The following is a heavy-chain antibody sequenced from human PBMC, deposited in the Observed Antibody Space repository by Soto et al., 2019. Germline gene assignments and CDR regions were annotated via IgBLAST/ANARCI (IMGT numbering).Heavy chain of an antibody. CDR2: INPNSGGT. CDR3: ARGISITMIVVVINDY. J-gene: IGHJ4*02. CDR1: GYTFTGYY. V-gene: IGHV1-2*02. D-gene: IGHD3-22*01. Sequence: ASVEVSCKASGYTFTGYYVHWVRQAPGEGLEWMGWINPNSGGTNYAQKFQGRVTMTRDTSISTAYMELSRLRSDDTAVYYCARGISITMIVVVINDYWGQGTLVTVS.